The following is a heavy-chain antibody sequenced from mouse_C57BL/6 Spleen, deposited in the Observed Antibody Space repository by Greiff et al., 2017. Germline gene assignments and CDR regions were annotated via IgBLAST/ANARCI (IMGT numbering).Heavy chain of an antibody. J-gene: IGHJ2*01. CDR2: IHPNSGST. D-gene: IGHD1-1*01. CDR3: ARDNLGSSLDY. V-gene: IGHV1-64*01. Sequence: QVQLKQPGAELVKPGASVKLSCKASGYTFTSYWMHWVKQRPGQGLEWIGMIHPNSGSTNYNEKFKSKATLTVDKSSSTAYMQLSSLTSEDSAVYYCARDNLGSSLDYWGQGTTLTVSS. CDR1: GYTFTSYW.